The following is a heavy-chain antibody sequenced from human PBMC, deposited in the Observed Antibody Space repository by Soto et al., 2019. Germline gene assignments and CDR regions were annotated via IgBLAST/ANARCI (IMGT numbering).Heavy chain of an antibody. J-gene: IGHJ6*02. D-gene: IGHD2-21*02. CDR3: ASLDCSYYYYYGMDV. Sequence: GGSLRLSWAPSGFTFSSYTMNWVRQAQGKRLEWVSYISSSSSTIYYADSVKGRFTISRDNAKNSLYLQMNSLRDEDTAVYYCASLDCSYYYYYGMDVWGQGTTVTVSS. CDR2: ISSSSSTI. CDR1: GFTFSSYT. V-gene: IGHV3-48*02.